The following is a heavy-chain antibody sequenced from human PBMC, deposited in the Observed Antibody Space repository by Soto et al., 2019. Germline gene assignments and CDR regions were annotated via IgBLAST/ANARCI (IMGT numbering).Heavy chain of an antibody. CDR3: ARSGGGGNSGYFEL. Sequence: QVQLQESGPGLVKPSETLSLTCTVSGDSISGYFWSWIRQPPGKGLEWIGYIYYSGSATYNPSLKSRLTISVDTSKNQFSLGLTSVTAADTAVYYCARSGGGGNSGYFELWGRGTLVTVSS. D-gene: IGHD2-21*02. V-gene: IGHV4-59*01. J-gene: IGHJ2*01. CDR2: IYYSGSA. CDR1: GDSISGYF.